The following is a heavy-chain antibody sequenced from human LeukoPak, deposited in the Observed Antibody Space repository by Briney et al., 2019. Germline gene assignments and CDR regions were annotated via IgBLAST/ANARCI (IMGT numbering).Heavy chain of an antibody. V-gene: IGHV4-59*08. CDR1: GGSISSYY. D-gene: IGHD3-10*01. Sequence: PSETLSLTCTVSGGSISSYYWSWIRQPPGKGLEWIGYIYYSGSTNYNPSLKSRVTISVDTSKNQFSLKLSSVTAADTAVYYCARVGGPPGMYYYYYMDVWGKGTTVTVSS. CDR3: ARVGGPPGMYYYYYMDV. J-gene: IGHJ6*03. CDR2: IYYSGST.